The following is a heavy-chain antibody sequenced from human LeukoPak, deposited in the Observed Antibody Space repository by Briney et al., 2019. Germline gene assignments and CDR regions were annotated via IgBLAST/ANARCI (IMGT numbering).Heavy chain of an antibody. CDR1: GFTFSNYA. CDR3: AKLQDFYDNSGYSYFDN. V-gene: IGHV3-23*01. D-gene: IGHD3-22*01. CDR2: ITGNALNT. Sequence: GGSLRLSCAASGFTFSNYAMSWVRQAPGKGLEWVSSITGNALNTYQADFIRGRFTISRDDSKNTLYLHLSSLRVEDTAVYYCAKLQDFYDNSGYSYFDNWGQGTLVTVSS. J-gene: IGHJ4*02.